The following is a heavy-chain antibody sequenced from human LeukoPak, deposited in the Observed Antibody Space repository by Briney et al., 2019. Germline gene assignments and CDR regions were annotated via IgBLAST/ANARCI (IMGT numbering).Heavy chain of an antibody. J-gene: IGHJ4*02. CDR1: GGSISSSSYY. CDR3: ARPWWYSSSWSDY. CDR2: IYYSGST. D-gene: IGHD6-13*01. Sequence: SETLSLTCTVSGGSISSSSYYWGWIRQPPGKGLEWIGSIYYSGSTYYNPSLKSRVTISVDTSKNQFSLKLSSVTAADTAVYYCARPWWYSSSWSDYWGQGTLVTVSS. V-gene: IGHV4-39*01.